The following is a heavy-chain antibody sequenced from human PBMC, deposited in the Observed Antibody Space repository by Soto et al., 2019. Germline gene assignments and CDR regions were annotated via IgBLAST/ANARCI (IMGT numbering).Heavy chain of an antibody. J-gene: IGHJ6*02. CDR2: IDPSDSYT. Sequence: GESLKISCKGSGCSFTSYWISWVRKMPGKGLEWMGRIDPSDSYTNYSPSFQGHVTISADKSISTAYLQWSSLKASDTAMYYCARYGGNSDMDYYYGMDVWGQGTTVTVSS. CDR1: GCSFTSYW. CDR3: ARYGGNSDMDYYYGMDV. V-gene: IGHV5-10-1*01. D-gene: IGHD2-21*02.